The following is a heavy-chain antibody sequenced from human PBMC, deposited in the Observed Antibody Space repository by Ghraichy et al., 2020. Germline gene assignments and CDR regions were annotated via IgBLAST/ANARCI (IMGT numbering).Heavy chain of an antibody. CDR1: GFPFSTAW. J-gene: IGHJ6*02. Sequence: GESLNISCVASGFPFSTAWMTWVRQAPGKGLVWVGRVRSRKDGGTIDYAAPVKGRFTISRDDSKNTLYLQMNGLETEDTAVYYCARAVRINYYYYYVMDVWCQGTTVTVSS. V-gene: IGHV3-15*01. CDR3: ARAVRINYYYYYVMDV. CDR2: VRSRKDGGTI. D-gene: IGHD2/OR15-2a*01.